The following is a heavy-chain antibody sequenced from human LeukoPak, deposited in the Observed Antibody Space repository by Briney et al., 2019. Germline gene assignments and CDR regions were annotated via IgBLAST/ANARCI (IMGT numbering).Heavy chain of an antibody. CDR2: IYYSGST. D-gene: IGHD6-6*01. V-gene: IGHV4-39*01. CDR1: GGSISSSSNY. Sequence: SETLSLTCIVSGGSISSSSNYWGWIRQPPGKGLEWIGSIYYSGSTYYNPSLKSRVTISVDTSKNRFSLKLSSVTAADTAVYYCARHSNIAARPSYWGQGTLVTVSS. CDR3: ARHSNIAARPSY. J-gene: IGHJ4*02.